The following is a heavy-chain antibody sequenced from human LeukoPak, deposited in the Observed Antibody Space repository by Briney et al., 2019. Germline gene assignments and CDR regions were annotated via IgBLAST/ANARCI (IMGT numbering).Heavy chain of an antibody. CDR3: ARRGAVAATYYYDY. CDR2: ISPDGGNT. Sequence: GGSLRLSRAASGFTFSSYWMHWVRQAPGKGLVWVSRISPDGGNTDYAGSVKGRFTISRDSAKNTLYLQMNSLRADDTAVYYCARRGAVAATYYYDYWGQGTLVTVSS. J-gene: IGHJ4*02. CDR1: GFTFSSYW. D-gene: IGHD6-19*01. V-gene: IGHV3-74*01.